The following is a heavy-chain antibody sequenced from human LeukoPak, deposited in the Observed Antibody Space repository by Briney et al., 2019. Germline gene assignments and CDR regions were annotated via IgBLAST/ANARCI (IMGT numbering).Heavy chain of an antibody. D-gene: IGHD1-26*01. CDR1: GFTFSSYA. CDR2: ISYDGSNK. Sequence: GGSLRPSCAASGFTFSSYAMHWVRQAPTKGLEWVAVISYDGSNKYSADSVKGRFTISRDNSKNTLYLQMNSLRPEDTAVYYCASPRVGATYFDYWGQGTLVTVSS. J-gene: IGHJ4*02. V-gene: IGHV3-30*04. CDR3: ASPRVGATYFDY.